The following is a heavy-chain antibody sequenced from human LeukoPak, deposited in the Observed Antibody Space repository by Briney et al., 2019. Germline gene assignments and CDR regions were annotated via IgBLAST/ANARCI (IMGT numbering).Heavy chain of an antibody. D-gene: IGHD2/OR15-2a*01. CDR1: GFTVSSTS. CDR2: IYSSGST. Sequence: GGSLTLTCSASGFTVSSTSMSWVRQAPGQGLEWVSLIYSSGSTFYADSVQGRFTVSRDNSKNTLDLQMNSLRAEDTAMYYCARDSSSFLRYFDFWGQGTLVTVSS. V-gene: IGHV3-53*01. J-gene: IGHJ4*02. CDR3: ARDSSSFLRYFDF.